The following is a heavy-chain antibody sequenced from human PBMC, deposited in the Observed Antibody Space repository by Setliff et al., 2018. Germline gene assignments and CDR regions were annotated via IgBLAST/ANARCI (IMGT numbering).Heavy chain of an antibody. J-gene: IGHJ5*02. CDR1: GGSINSGPYY. Sequence: SETLSLTCTVTGGSINSGPYYWTWIRQSAGKGLEWLGQIYSKGSMNYNPSLKSRVTISADSSKSQFFLRLTSVTAADTAIYYCAKADEGPRRASGSYYPLLRFDPWGQGTLVTVSS. CDR2: IYSKGSM. V-gene: IGHV4-61*09. CDR3: AKADEGPRRASGSYYPLLRFDP. D-gene: IGHD3-10*01.